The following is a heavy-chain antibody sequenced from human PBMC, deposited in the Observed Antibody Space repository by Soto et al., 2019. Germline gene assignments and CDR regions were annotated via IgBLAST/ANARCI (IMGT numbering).Heavy chain of an antibody. CDR1: GGSFSGYY. CDR3: ARRGYSYGYFDP. D-gene: IGHD5-18*01. J-gene: IGHJ5*02. CDR2: IYYSGST. Sequence: SETLSLTCAVYGGSFSGYYWGWIRQPPGKGLEWIGSIYYSGSTYYNPSLKSRVTISVDTSKIQFSLKLSSVTAADTAVYYCARRGYSYGYFDPWGQGTLVTVSS. V-gene: IGHV4-39*01.